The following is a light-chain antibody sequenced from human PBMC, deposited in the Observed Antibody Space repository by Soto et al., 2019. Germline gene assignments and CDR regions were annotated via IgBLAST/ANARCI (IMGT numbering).Light chain of an antibody. CDR1: QSISSY. V-gene: IGKV3-11*01. J-gene: IGKJ5*01. CDR3: QQRKNWPTIT. Sequence: EIVLTQSPGTLSLSPGERATLSCRASQSISSYLAWYQQKPGQSPRLLIYDASNRATGIPARFSVSGSGTGFTLTLGSLEPEDSAFYDCQQRKNWPTITFGQGTRLEIK. CDR2: DAS.